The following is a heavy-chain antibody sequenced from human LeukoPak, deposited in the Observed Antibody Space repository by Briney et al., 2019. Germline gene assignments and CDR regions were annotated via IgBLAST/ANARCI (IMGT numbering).Heavy chain of an antibody. D-gene: IGHD3-10*01. Sequence: ASVNVSCKASGYTFTSYYMHWVRQAPGQGLEWMGIINPSGGSTSYAQKFQGRVTMTRDTSTSAVYMELSSLRSEDTAVYYCARVSSRGAFDIWGQGTMVTVSS. J-gene: IGHJ3*02. CDR2: INPSGGST. CDR1: GYTFTSYY. CDR3: ARVSSRGAFDI. V-gene: IGHV1-46*01.